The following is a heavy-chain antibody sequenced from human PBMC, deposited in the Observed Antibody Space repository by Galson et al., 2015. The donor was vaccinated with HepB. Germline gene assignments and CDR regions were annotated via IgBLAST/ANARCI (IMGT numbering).Heavy chain of an antibody. J-gene: IGHJ4*02. CDR2: ISDDGSER. Sequence: SLRLSCAASGFKFSSHAMHWVRQAPGKGLEWVAVISDDGSERYYADSVKGRFTIARDNSKNTVFLQMNSLRAEDTAVYYCARGIVPSINPSYFEYWGQGTLVTVSS. CDR3: ARGIVPSINPSYFEY. D-gene: IGHD2-21*01. V-gene: IGHV3-30*04. CDR1: GFKFSSHA.